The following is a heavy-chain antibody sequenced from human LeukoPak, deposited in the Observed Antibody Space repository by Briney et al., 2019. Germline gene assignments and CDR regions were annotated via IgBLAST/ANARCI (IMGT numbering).Heavy chain of an antibody. J-gene: IGHJ6*03. Sequence: PSETLSLTCTVSGGSISSYYWSWIRQPPGKGLEWIGYIYYSGSTNYNPSLKSRVTISVDTSKNQFSLKLRSVTAADTAVYYCARGYLTEGGATARRVHYMDVWGKGTTVTVSS. CDR2: IYYSGST. V-gene: IGHV4-59*01. CDR3: ARGYLTEGGATARRVHYMDV. D-gene: IGHD5-12*01. CDR1: GGSISSYY.